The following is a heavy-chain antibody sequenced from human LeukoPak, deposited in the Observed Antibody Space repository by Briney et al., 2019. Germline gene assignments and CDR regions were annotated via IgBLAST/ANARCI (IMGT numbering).Heavy chain of an antibody. CDR2: ISYDGSNK. CDR3: ARGVAAAGTAYYYYYGMDV. V-gene: IGHV3-30-3*01. D-gene: IGHD6-13*01. Sequence: GGSLRLSCAASGFTFSSYAMHWVRQAPGKGLEWVAVISYDGSNKYYADSVKGRFTISRDNSKNTLYLQMNSLRAEDTAVYYCARGVAAAGTAYYYYYGMDVWGQGTTDTVSS. CDR1: GFTFSSYA. J-gene: IGHJ6*02.